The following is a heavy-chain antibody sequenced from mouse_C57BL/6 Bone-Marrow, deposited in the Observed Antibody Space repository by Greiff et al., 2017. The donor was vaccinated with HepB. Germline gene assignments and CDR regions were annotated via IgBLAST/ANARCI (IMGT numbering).Heavy chain of an antibody. CDR2: IHPNSGST. D-gene: IGHD1-1*01. V-gene: IGHV1-64*01. J-gene: IGHJ3*01. Sequence: QVQLQQPGAELVKPGASVKLSCKASGYTFTSYWMHWVKQRPGQGLEWIGMIHPNSGSTNYNEKFKSKATLTVDKSSSTAYMQLSSRTSEDSAVYYCARNLGSSYLFAYWGQGTLVTVSA. CDR1: GYTFTSYW. CDR3: ARNLGSSYLFAY.